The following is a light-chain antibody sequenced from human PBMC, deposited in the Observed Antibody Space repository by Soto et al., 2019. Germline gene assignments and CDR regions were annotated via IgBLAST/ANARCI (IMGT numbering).Light chain of an antibody. CDR3: QQYNSWPPT. J-gene: IGKJ1*01. CDR2: GAS. Sequence: EIVMTQSPATLSVSPGESVTLSCRASQSVSSNLAWYQQKPGQAPRLLISGASTRATGVPARFSGSGSGTEFTLTISSLQSEDFAVYYCQQYNSWPPTFGQGTKVDIK. CDR1: QSVSSN. V-gene: IGKV3-15*01.